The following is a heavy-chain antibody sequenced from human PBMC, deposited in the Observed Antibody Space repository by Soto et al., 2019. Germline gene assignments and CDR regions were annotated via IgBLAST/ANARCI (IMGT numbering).Heavy chain of an antibody. CDR1: GGTFSSYA. J-gene: IGHJ3*02. D-gene: IGHD4-17*01. CDR3: ARGIGYGGNSGSFDS. Sequence: SSVKVSCKASGGTFSSYAISWVRQAPGQGLEWMGGIIPIFGTANYAQKFQGRVTITADESTSTAYMEQSSLRSEDTAVYYCARGIGYGGNSGSFDSWGQGTMVIVS. V-gene: IGHV1-69*13. CDR2: IIPIFGTA.